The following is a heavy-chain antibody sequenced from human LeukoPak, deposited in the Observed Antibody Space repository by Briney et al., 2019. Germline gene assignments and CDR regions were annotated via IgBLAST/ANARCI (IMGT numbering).Heavy chain of an antibody. Sequence: PSETLSLTCAVYGGSFSGYYWGWIRQPPGKGLGWIGEINHSGSTNYNPSLKSRVTISVDTSKNQFSLKLSSVTAADTAVYYCARGPARLNWFDPWGQGTLVTVSS. D-gene: IGHD6-6*01. CDR2: INHSGST. J-gene: IGHJ5*02. CDR1: GGSFSGYY. V-gene: IGHV4-34*01. CDR3: ARGPARLNWFDP.